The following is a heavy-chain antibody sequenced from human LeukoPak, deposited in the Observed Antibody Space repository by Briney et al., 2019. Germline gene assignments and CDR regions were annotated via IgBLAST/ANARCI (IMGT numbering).Heavy chain of an antibody. CDR3: ARDPVAGTRYFDY. D-gene: IGHD6-19*01. Sequence: GGSLRLSCAASGFTFSSYSMNWVRQAPGKGLEWVSSISSSSSYIYYADSVKGRLTISRDNAKNSLYLQMNSLRAEDTAVYYCARDPVAGTRYFDYWGQGTLVTVSS. V-gene: IGHV3-21*01. CDR2: ISSSSSYI. J-gene: IGHJ4*02. CDR1: GFTFSSYS.